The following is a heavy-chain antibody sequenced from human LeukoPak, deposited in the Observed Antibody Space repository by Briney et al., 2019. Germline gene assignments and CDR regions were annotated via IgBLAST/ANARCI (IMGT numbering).Heavy chain of an antibody. J-gene: IGHJ4*02. CDR1: GSTFSDHY. Sequence: PGGSLRLSCAASGSTFSDHYMEWVRQAPGKGLEWVGRIRKKANSYTTEYAASVKGRFTISRDDSKNSLYLQMNSLKTEDTAVYYCANSPDTYSSGAYWGQGTLVTVSS. CDR3: ANSPDTYSSGAY. D-gene: IGHD5-18*01. V-gene: IGHV3-72*01. CDR2: IRKKANSYTT.